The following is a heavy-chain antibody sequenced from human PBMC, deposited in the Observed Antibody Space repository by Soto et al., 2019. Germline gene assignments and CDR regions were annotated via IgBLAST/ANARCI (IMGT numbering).Heavy chain of an antibody. Sequence: PSETLSLTCAVYGGSFSGYYWSWIRQPPGKGLEWIGEINHSGSTNYNPSLKSRVTISVDTPKNQFSLKLSSVTAADTAVYYCARSILRTGAYYFDYWGQGTLVTVSS. CDR1: GGSFSGYY. J-gene: IGHJ4*02. CDR2: INHSGST. CDR3: ARSILRTGAYYFDY. D-gene: IGHD1-1*01. V-gene: IGHV4-34*01.